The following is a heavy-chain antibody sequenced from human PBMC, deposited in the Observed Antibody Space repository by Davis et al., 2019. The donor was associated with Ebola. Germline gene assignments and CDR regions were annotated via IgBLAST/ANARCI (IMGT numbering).Heavy chain of an antibody. D-gene: IGHD4-17*01. CDR2: IKSNTDGGTT. V-gene: IGHV3-15*01. CDR3: TTLSTVTTMYFDL. J-gene: IGHJ2*01. Sequence: GESLKISCAASGITFSNAWMSWVRQAPGKGLEWVGRIKSNTDGGTTDYAAPVKGRFTISRDDSKNTLYLQMNSLKIDDTAVYYCTTLSTVTTMYFDLWGRGTLVTVSS. CDR1: GITFSNAW.